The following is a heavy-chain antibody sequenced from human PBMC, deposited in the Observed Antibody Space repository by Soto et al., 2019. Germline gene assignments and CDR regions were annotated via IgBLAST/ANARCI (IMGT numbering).Heavy chain of an antibody. V-gene: IGHV3-30*18. CDR2: VSYDGSNK. J-gene: IGHJ6*02. D-gene: IGHD2-2*01. Sequence: PGGSLRLSCTASGFTFSSYGLHWVRQALGKGLGWVAVVSYDGSNKYYADSVKGRFTISRDNSKNTLYLQMNGLRAEDTAVYYCAKENEPYCYSTSCYRMDVWGQGTTVTVS. CDR3: AKENEPYCYSTSCYRMDV. CDR1: GFTFSSYG.